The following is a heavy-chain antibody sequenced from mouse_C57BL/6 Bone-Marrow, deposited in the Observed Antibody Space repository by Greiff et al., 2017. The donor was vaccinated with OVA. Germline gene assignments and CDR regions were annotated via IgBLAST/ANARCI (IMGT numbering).Heavy chain of an antibody. CDR3: ARRDYDGFAY. Sequence: EVKLVESGGGLVKPGGSLKLSCAASGFTFSDYGMHWVRQAPEQGLEWVAYISSGSSTIYYADTVKGRFTISRDNAKNTLFLQMTSLGSDDTSMYYGARRDYDGFAYWGQGTLVTVSA. J-gene: IGHJ3*01. CDR2: ISSGSSTI. V-gene: IGHV5-17*01. CDR1: GFTFSDYG. D-gene: IGHD2-4*01.